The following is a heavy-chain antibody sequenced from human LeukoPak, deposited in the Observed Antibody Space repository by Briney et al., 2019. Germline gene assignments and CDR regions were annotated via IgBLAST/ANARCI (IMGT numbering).Heavy chain of an antibody. CDR3: AELGITMIGGV. V-gene: IGHV3-23*01. CDR1: GFTFSSYA. CDR2: ITGSGGRT. J-gene: IGHJ6*04. Sequence: GGSLRLSCAASGFTFSSYAMNWVRQAPGKGLEWVSAITGSGGRTYYADSVKGRFTISRDNAKNSLHLQMNSLRAEDTAVYYCAELGITMIGGVWGKGTTVTISS. D-gene: IGHD3-10*02.